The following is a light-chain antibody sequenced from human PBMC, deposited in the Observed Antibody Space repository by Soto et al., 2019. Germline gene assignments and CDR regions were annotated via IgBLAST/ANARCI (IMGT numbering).Light chain of an antibody. Sequence: ETVMTQSPATLSVSPGERATLSCRASQTIANNLAWYQQRPGQAPRLLIYGASTRATGIPARFSGSGSGTEFTLTIXSLXSEXFXXXXXXQXXXWPPYTFGQGTKLEIK. J-gene: IGKJ2*01. V-gene: IGKV3-15*01. CDR2: GAS. CDR3: XQXXXWPPYT. CDR1: QTIANN.